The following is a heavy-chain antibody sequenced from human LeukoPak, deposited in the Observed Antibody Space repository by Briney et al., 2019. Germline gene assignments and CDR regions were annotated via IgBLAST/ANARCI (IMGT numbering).Heavy chain of an antibody. Sequence: GASVKVSCKASGYTFTGYYMHWVRQAPGQGLEWMGWINPNSGGTNYAQKFQGRVTMTRDTSISTAYMELSSLRSEDTAVYYCATDRGIYCSSTSCYGNWFDPWGQGTLVTVSS. J-gene: IGHJ5*02. V-gene: IGHV1-2*02. CDR3: ATDRGIYCSSTSCYGNWFDP. CDR1: GYTFTGYY. CDR2: INPNSGGT. D-gene: IGHD2-2*01.